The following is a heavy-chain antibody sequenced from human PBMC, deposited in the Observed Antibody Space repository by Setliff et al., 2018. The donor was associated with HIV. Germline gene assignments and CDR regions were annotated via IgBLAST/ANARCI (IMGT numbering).Heavy chain of an antibody. CDR2: IYSGGTT. J-gene: IGHJ4*03. Sequence: GGSLRLSCAASGFTVSSNYMNWVRQAPGKGLEWVSIIYSGGTTYYADSVKGRFTISRDNSKNTLYLQMNSLRVEDTAVYHCARSPQGGYFDYWGQGTRVTVSS. V-gene: IGHV3-53*01. CDR1: GFTVSSNY. CDR3: ARSPQGGYFDY.